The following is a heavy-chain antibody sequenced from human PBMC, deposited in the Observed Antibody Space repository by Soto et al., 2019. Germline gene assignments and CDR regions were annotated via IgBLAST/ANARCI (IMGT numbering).Heavy chain of an antibody. CDR2: IIPIFGTA. V-gene: IGHV1-69*13. D-gene: IGHD3-16*01. J-gene: IGHJ5*02. Sequence: SVKVSCKASGGTFSSYAISWVRQAPGQGLEWMGGIIPIFGTANYAQKFQGRVTITADESTSTAYVELSSLRSEDTAVYYCARDVEINGLSYWFDPWGQGTLVTVSS. CDR3: ARDVEINGLSYWFDP. CDR1: GGTFSSYA.